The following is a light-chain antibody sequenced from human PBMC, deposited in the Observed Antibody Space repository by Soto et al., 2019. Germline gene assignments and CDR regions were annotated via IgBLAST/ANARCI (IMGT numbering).Light chain of an antibody. J-gene: IGLJ3*02. CDR3: TSYAGSNIWV. V-gene: IGLV2-8*01. Sequence: QSALTQPPSASGSPGQSVTISCTGTSSDVGAYNYVSWYQQYPGKAPKLMIYEVSKRPSGVPDRFSGSKSGKTASLTVSGLQPEEEADYYCTSYAGSNIWVFGGGTQVTVL. CDR2: EVS. CDR1: SSDVGAYNY.